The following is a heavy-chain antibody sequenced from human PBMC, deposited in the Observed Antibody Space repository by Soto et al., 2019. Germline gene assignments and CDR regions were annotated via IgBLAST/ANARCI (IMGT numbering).Heavy chain of an antibody. CDR1: DVSITTYY. V-gene: IGHV4-59*01. J-gene: IGHJ3*02. Sequence: QVQLQESGPGLVKPSETLSLTCSVSDVSITTYYWSWIRQPPGKGLEWIGYISHSGSTNYNPSLKSPVTISVDTSKNQFSLKLSSVTAADTAVYYCARLADAFDIWGQGTMVTVSS. CDR3: ARLADAFDI. CDR2: ISHSGST.